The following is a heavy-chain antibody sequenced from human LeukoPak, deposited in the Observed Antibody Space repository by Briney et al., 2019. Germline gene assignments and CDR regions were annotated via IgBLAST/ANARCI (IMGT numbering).Heavy chain of an antibody. CDR3: ARHRTLSAY. Sequence: GGSLRLSCAVSGFTFSSYWMTWVRQAPGKGLEWAANIKEAGSEKYYVDSVKGRFTISRDNAKNSLYLQMNSLRAEDTAVYYCARHRTLSAYWGQGTLVTVS. D-gene: IGHD1/OR15-1a*01. J-gene: IGHJ4*02. CDR1: GFTFSSYW. V-gene: IGHV3-7*01. CDR2: IKEAGSEK.